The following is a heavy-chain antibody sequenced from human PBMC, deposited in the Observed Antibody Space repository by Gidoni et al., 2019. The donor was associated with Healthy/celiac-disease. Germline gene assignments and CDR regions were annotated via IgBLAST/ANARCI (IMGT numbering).Heavy chain of an antibody. J-gene: IGHJ3*02. Sequence: QVQLQQRGAGLLTPSETLSLTCAVDGGSLSGYYWSWIRQPPGKGLEWIGEINHSGSTNYNPSLKSRVTISLDTSKNQFSLTLSSVTAADTAVYYCALGGATITDQDAFDIWGQGTMVTVSS. V-gene: IGHV4-34*01. CDR3: ALGGATITDQDAFDI. CDR1: GGSLSGYY. D-gene: IGHD5-12*01. CDR2: INHSGST.